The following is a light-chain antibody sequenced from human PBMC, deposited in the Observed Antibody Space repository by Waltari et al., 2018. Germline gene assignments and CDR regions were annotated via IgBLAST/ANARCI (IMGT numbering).Light chain of an antibody. CDR3: AAWDDSDGGRVV. Sequence: QSVMTQPPSLSGTPGQTVTISCSGSTSNIGKNFVFWYQQLAGTAPKLLIYKDNQRPSWVPDRFSGSKSGTSASLAISGLQSDAEADYYCAAWDDSDGGRVVFGGGTTLTVL. CDR2: KDN. CDR1: TSNIGKNF. J-gene: IGLJ2*01. V-gene: IGLV1-47*01.